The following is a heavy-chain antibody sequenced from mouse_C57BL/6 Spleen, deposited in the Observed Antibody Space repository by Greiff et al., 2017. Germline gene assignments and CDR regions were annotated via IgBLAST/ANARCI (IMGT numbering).Heavy chain of an antibody. V-gene: IGHV1-61*01. Sequence: VQLQQPGAELVRPGSSVKLSCKASGYTFTSYWMDWVKQRPGQGLEWIGNIYPSDSETHYNQKFKDKATLTVDKSSSTAYMQLSSLTSEDSAVYYCARGYCGSGAYWGKGTLVTVSA. D-gene: IGHD1-1*01. CDR2: IYPSDSET. CDR1: GYTFTSYW. J-gene: IGHJ3*01. CDR3: ARGYCGSGAY.